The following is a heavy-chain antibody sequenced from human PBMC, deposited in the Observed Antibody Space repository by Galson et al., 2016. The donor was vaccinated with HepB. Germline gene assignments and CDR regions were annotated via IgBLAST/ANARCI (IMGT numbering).Heavy chain of an antibody. CDR1: GFTFSSNA. Sequence: SLRLSCAVSGFTFSSNAMSWVRQAPGKGLEWVSAISGSGGSTYYADSVKGQFTMSRDNSKNTLSLQMNSLRAEDTAVYYCAKDRTPGLGGGFDVWGQGTTVTVSS. J-gene: IGHJ6*02. CDR3: AKDRTPGLGGGFDV. V-gene: IGHV3-23*01. CDR2: ISGSGGST. D-gene: IGHD3-16*01.